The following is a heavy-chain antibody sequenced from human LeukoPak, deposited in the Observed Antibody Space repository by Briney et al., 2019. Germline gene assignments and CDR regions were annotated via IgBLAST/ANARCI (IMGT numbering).Heavy chain of an antibody. Sequence: GGSLRLSCAASGFTFSSYSMNWVRQAPGKGLEWVSSISSSSSYIYYADSVKGRFTISGDNAKNSLYLQMNSLRAEDTAVYYCARVYGSGKVDPWGQGTLVTVSS. CDR3: ARVYGSGKVDP. CDR1: GFTFSSYS. J-gene: IGHJ5*02. V-gene: IGHV3-21*04. CDR2: ISSSSSYI. D-gene: IGHD3-10*01.